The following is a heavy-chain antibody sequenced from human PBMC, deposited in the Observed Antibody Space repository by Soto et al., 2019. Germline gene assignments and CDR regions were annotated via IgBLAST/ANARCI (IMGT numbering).Heavy chain of an antibody. V-gene: IGHV2-5*02. CDR1: GFSLSTRGVG. J-gene: IGHJ5*02. D-gene: IGHD3-10*01. Sequence: QITLKESGPTLVKPTQTLTLTCTFSGFSLSTRGVGVGWVRQPPGKALEWLALIYWDDDKRYRTSLRSRLSIPKDTSKIQVVRTMTNMDPVDTATYYHAHNGGDGSGSKYGWFDPWGQGTLVTVSS. CDR2: IYWDDDK. CDR3: AHNGGDGSGSKYGWFDP.